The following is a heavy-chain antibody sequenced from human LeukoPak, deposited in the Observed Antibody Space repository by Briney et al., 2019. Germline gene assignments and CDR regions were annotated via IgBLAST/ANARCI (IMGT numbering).Heavy chain of an antibody. D-gene: IGHD3-16*01. CDR3: ARNSRGNYFDY. Sequence: PSETLSLTCAVSGNSISNTYYWGWIRQPPGKELEWIGSIYNSGSTHYNPSLKSRVTISVDTYKKQFSLKLSSVTAADTALYYWARNSRGNYFDYWGQETRVPVSS. CDR1: GNSISNTYY. J-gene: IGHJ4*02. CDR2: IYNSGST. V-gene: IGHV4-38-2*01.